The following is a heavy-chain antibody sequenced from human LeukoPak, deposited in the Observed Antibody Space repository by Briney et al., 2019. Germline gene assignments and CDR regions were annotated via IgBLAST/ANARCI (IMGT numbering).Heavy chain of an antibody. J-gene: IGHJ3*02. CDR2: ISAYNGNT. D-gene: IGHD6-19*01. CDR3: ARGSSVAGYDAFDI. V-gene: IGHV1-18*04. Sequence: ASVKVSCKASGYTFTIYGISWVRQAPGQGGEWMGWISAYNGNTNYAQKLQGRVTMTTDTSTSTAYMELRSLRSDDTAVYYCARGSSVAGYDAFDIWGQGTMVTVSS. CDR1: GYTFTIYG.